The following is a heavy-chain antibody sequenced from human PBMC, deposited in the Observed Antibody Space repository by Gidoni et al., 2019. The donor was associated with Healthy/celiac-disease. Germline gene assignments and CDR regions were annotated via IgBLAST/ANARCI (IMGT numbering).Heavy chain of an antibody. CDR2: IYYSGST. D-gene: IGHD4-17*01. CDR3: ARRTTVVTPGAYYYYGMDV. V-gene: IGHV4-39*01. Sequence: QLQLQESGPGLVKPSETLSLTCTVSGGSISSSSYYWGWIRQPPGKGLEWIGCIYYSGSTYYNPSPKSRVTISVDTSKNQFSLKLSSVTAADTAVYYCARRTTVVTPGAYYYYGMDVWGQGTTVTVSS. CDR1: GGSISSSSYY. J-gene: IGHJ6*02.